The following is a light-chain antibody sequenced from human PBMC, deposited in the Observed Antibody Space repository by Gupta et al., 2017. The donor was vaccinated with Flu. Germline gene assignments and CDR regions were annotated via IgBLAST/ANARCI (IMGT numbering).Light chain of an antibody. CDR1: TLSTLY. V-gene: IGLV3-25*02. CDR3: PSQDNSGTYGV. Sequence: SYELTQPPSLSVSPGQTATITCSGDTLSTLYTYWYQQKPGPAPVLVIFNDTERPSRVPERFSGSNSGTTATLTIXGXQTEEEXAYYCPSQDNSGTYGVFGGGTRLTVL. CDR2: NDT. J-gene: IGLJ3*02.